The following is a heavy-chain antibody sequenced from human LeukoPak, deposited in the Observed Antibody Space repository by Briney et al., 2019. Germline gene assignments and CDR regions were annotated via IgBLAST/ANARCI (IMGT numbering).Heavy chain of an antibody. D-gene: IGHD2-2*01. CDR2: IHTSGTT. CDR1: GGSISSGSYY. CDR3: ARSPGAMYFDY. V-gene: IGHV4-61*02. Sequence: PSQTLSLTCTVSGGSISSGSYYWSWIRQPAGKGLEWIGRIHTSGTTNYNPSLKSRVTISIDTSKNQFSLNLSSVTAADTAMYYCARSPGAMYFDYWGQGTLATVSS. J-gene: IGHJ4*02.